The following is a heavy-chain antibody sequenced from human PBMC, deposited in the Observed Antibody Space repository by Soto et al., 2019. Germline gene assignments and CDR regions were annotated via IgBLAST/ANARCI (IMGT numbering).Heavy chain of an antibody. Sequence: SETLSLTCTVSGGSISSYYCSWIRQPPGKGLEWIGYIYYSGSTNYNPSLKSRVTISVDTSKNQFSLKLSSVTAADTAVYYCARAPYYYDSSGYYPFDYWGQGTLVTVSS. CDR2: IYYSGST. CDR1: GGSISSYY. CDR3: ARAPYYYDSSGYYPFDY. V-gene: IGHV4-59*12. J-gene: IGHJ4*02. D-gene: IGHD3-22*01.